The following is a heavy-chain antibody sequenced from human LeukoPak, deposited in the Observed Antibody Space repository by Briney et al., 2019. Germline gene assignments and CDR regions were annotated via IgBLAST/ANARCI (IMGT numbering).Heavy chain of an antibody. Sequence: GSLRLSCAASGFTVSSNYMSWVRQPPGKGLEGIGSIYYTGSTYYIPSLKSRVTISVDTSKNQFFLKLDSVTAADTAVYYCARISSDWPHYYMDVWGKGTTVTVSS. CDR3: ARISSDWPHYYMDV. J-gene: IGHJ6*03. V-gene: IGHV4-39*01. D-gene: IGHD6-19*01. CDR2: IYYTGST. CDR1: GFTVSSNY.